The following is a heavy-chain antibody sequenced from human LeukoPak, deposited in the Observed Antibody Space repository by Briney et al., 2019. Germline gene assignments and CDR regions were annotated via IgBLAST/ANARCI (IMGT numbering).Heavy chain of an antibody. Sequence: GSSVKVSCKASGGTFTSYAISWVRQAPGQGLEWMGRIIPIFGIANYAQKFQGRVTITADKSTSTAYMELSSLRSKDTAVYYCARDRATRDGYNQAFYGMDVWGQGTTVTVSS. D-gene: IGHD5-24*01. V-gene: IGHV1-69*04. J-gene: IGHJ6*02. CDR2: IIPIFGIA. CDR1: GGTFTSYA. CDR3: ARDRATRDGYNQAFYGMDV.